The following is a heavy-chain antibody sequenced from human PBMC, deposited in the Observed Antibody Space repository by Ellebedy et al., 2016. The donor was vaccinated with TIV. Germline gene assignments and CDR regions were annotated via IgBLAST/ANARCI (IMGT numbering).Heavy chain of an antibody. V-gene: IGHV3-74*01. Sequence: PGGSLRLSCAASGFTLSNNWMHWVRQPPGKGLVWVSRINPDGSYTNYADSVRGRFTISRDNAKNTLYLQMNSLRAEDTAVYYCVSKFSSPPDYWGQGIQVTVSS. CDR2: INPDGSYT. CDR3: VSKFSSPPDY. CDR1: GFTLSNNW. J-gene: IGHJ4*02.